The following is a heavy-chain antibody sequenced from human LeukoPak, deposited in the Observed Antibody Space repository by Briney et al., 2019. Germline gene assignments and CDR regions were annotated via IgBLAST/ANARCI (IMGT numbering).Heavy chain of an antibody. CDR1: GYSFTSNY. CDR3: ARVRWSGSYDRDAFDM. D-gene: IGHD3-22*01. J-gene: IGHJ3*02. V-gene: IGHV1-46*01. CDR2: IYPRDGST. Sequence: ASVKVSCKASGYSFTSNYIHWVRQAPGQGLEWMGMIYPRDGSTSYAQKFQGRVTVTRDTSTSTVHMELSGLRSEDSAVYYRARVRWSGSYDRDAFDMWGQGTMVTVSS.